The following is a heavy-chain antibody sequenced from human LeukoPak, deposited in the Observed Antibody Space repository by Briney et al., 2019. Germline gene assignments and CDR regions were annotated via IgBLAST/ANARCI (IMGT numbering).Heavy chain of an antibody. V-gene: IGHV3-21*01. J-gene: IGHJ6*03. CDR3: ARDPYSGTYGDTYYYYMDV. Sequence: GGSLRLSCAASGFSFSSYNMNWVRQAPGKGLEWVSSITSSSTYTFYADSVKGRFTISRDNAGNSLYLQMNSLRAEDTAVYYCARDPYSGTYGDTYYYYMDVWGKGTTVTISS. D-gene: IGHD1-26*01. CDR1: GFSFSSYN. CDR2: ITSSSTYT.